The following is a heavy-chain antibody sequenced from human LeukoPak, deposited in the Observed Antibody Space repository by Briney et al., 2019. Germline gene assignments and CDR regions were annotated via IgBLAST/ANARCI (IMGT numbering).Heavy chain of an antibody. CDR1: GYTFTGYY. V-gene: IGHV1-2*02. J-gene: IGHJ4*02. Sequence: ASVKVSCKASGYTFTGYYMHWVRQAPGQGLEWMGWINPNSGGTNYARKFQGRVTMTRDTSISTAYMELSRLRSDDTAVYYCARDVGDWAYFDYWGQGTLVTVSS. CDR2: INPNSGGT. CDR3: ARDVGDWAYFDY. D-gene: IGHD2-15*01.